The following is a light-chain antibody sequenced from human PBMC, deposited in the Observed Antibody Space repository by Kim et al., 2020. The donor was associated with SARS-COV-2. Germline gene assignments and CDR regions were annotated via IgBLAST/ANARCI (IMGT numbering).Light chain of an antibody. CDR3: HQYNNWYT. CDR1: QSIRTN. CDR2: DAS. V-gene: IGKV3-15*01. Sequence: MVMTQSPATLSVSPGERATLSCRASQSIRTNLAWYQLKPGQPPRLLIYDASTRATGIPARFSGSGSGTEFTLTISSLQSEDFALYYCHQYNNWYTFGQGTKLEI. J-gene: IGKJ2*01.